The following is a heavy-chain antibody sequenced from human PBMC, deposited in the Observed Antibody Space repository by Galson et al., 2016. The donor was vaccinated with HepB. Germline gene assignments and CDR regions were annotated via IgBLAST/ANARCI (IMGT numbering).Heavy chain of an antibody. D-gene: IGHD2-15*01. V-gene: IGHV3-33*01. CDR1: GFSFSSYG. CDR2: IWYDGTNK. CDR3: ARARRPVVVAATHIMGTTSGDAFAI. J-gene: IGHJ3*02. Sequence: SLRLSCAASGFSFSSYGMHWVRQAPGKGLEWVALIWYDGTNKYYADSVKGRFTISRDNSKNTLYLQMNSLRAEDTAVYYCARARRPVVVAATHIMGTTSGDAFAIWGQGAMVTASS.